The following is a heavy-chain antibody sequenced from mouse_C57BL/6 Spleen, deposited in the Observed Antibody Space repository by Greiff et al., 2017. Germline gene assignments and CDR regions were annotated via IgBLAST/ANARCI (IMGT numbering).Heavy chain of an antibody. J-gene: IGHJ4*01. D-gene: IGHD2-1*01. CDR1: GFTFSDFY. CDR3: ARDNYYGYAMDY. V-gene: IGHV7-1*01. Sequence: EVQLVESGGGLVQSGRSLRLSCATSGFTFSDFYMEWVRQAPGKGLEWIAASRNKANDYTTEYSASVKGRFIVSRDTSQSILYLQMNALRAEDTAIYYGARDNYYGYAMDYWGQGTSVTVSS. CDR2: SRNKANDYTT.